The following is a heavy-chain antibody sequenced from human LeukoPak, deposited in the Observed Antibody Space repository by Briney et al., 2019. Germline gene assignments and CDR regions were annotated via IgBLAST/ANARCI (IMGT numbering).Heavy chain of an antibody. J-gene: IGHJ5*02. CDR2: IYTSGST. V-gene: IGHV4-61*02. Sequence: KTSETLSLTCTVSGGSISSGSYYWSWIRQPAGKGLEWIGRIYTSGSTNYNPSLKSRVTISVDTSKNQFSLKLSSVTAADTAVYYCARRSSGSYWVDPWGQGTLVTVSS. CDR1: GGSISSGSYY. CDR3: ARRSSGSYWVDP. D-gene: IGHD1-26*01.